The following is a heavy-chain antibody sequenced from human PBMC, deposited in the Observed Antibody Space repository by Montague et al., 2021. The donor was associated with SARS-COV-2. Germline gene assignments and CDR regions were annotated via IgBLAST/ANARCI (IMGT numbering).Heavy chain of an antibody. CDR3: ARSISSSGARDN. J-gene: IGHJ4*02. CDR2: IFYKGNT. CDR1: GGSLNKHY. V-gene: IGHV4-59*11. D-gene: IGHD3-22*01. Sequence: ETLSLTCTVSGGSLNKHYWSWIRKAPGKELEWLGNIFYKGNTNYNVFXWGRVSMSLDTPQNQFSLRLTSLTAADTAVYYCARSISSSGARDNWGQGILVTVS.